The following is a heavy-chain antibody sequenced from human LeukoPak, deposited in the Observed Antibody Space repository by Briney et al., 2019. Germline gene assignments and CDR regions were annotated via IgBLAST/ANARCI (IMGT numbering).Heavy chain of an antibody. J-gene: IGHJ4*02. CDR3: AKFLELFGVVTHFDY. CDR2: IKQDGGEK. D-gene: IGHD3-3*01. V-gene: IGHV3-7*03. CDR1: GFTFSGDW. Sequence: GGSLRLSCAASGFTFSGDWMSWVRQAPGKGLEWVAIIKQDGGEKYYVDSVKGRFTISRDNSKNTLYLQMNSLRAEDTAVYYCAKFLELFGVVTHFDYWGQGTLVTVSS.